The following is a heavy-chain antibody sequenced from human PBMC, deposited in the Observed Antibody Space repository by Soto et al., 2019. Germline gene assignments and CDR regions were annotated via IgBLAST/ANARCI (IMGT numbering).Heavy chain of an antibody. Sequence: PGESLKISCKGSGYTFTNYWIGWVRQMPGKGLEWMGIIYPGDSDTKYNPSFQGQVTISADKSITTTYLRWTSPKASDTAIYYCEASISYYGTDVWGQGIPVTVSS. CDR3: EASISYYGTDV. J-gene: IGHJ6*02. CDR1: GYTFTNYW. CDR2: IYPGDSDT. V-gene: IGHV5-51*01.